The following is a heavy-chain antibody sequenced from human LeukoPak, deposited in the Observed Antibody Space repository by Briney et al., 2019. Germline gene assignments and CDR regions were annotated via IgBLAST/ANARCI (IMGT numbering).Heavy chain of an antibody. CDR3: ASCSGGSCCLRRYFDY. V-gene: IGHV3-21*01. D-gene: IGHD2-15*01. Sequence: PGGSLRLSCAASGFTFSSYSMNWVRQAPGKGLEWVSSISSGSSYIYYADLVKGRFTISRDNAKNSLYLQMNSLRAEDTAVYYCASCSGGSCCLRRYFDYWGQGTLVTVSS. CDR2: ISSGSSYI. J-gene: IGHJ4*02. CDR1: GFTFSSYS.